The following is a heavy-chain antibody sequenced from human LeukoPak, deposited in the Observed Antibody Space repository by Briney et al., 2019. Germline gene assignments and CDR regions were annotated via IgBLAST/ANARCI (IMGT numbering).Heavy chain of an antibody. Sequence: SETLSLTCAVSGGSISSSNWWSWVRPPPGKGLEWIGELYHSGSTNYNPSLKSRVTISLDKSKNQFSLKLSSVTAADTAVYYCARVSVVLAVAGPQNWFDPWGQGTLVTVSS. CDR3: ARVSVVLAVAGPQNWFDP. V-gene: IGHV4-4*02. J-gene: IGHJ5*02. D-gene: IGHD6-19*01. CDR1: GGSISSSNW. CDR2: LYHSGST.